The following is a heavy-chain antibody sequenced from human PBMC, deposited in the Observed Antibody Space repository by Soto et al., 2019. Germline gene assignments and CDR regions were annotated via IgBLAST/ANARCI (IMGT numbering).Heavy chain of an antibody. CDR3: ARDRSSSPDFFDY. J-gene: IGHJ4*02. Sequence: SETLSLTCSVSGGSISSDDFYWSWIRQPPGKGLEWIGYIYYSGRTSYNPSLNSRVTISIDTSNNHFSLKLSSVSAADTAVYYCARDRSSSPDFFDYWGQGTLVTVSS. D-gene: IGHD6-6*01. CDR1: GGSISSDDFY. CDR2: IYYSGRT. V-gene: IGHV4-30-4*01.